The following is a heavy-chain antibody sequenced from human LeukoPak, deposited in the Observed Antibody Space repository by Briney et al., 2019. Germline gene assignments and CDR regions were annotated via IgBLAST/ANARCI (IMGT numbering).Heavy chain of an antibody. Sequence: RTGGSLRLSCAASGFTFSSYGMHWVRQAPGKGLEWVAFIRYDGSNKYYADSVKGRFTISRDNAKNSLYLQMNSLRAEDTAVYYCARDLMGIAYRGAFYYWGQGTLVTVSS. D-gene: IGHD6-13*01. CDR1: GFTFSSYG. V-gene: IGHV3-30*02. CDR3: ARDLMGIAYRGAFYY. J-gene: IGHJ4*02. CDR2: IRYDGSNK.